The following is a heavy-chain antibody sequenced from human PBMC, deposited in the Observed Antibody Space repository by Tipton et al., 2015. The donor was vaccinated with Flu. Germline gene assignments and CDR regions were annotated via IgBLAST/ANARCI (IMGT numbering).Heavy chain of an antibody. V-gene: IGHV4-38-2*02. D-gene: IGHD3-10*01. CDR2: IYHSGST. CDR3: AREVLLWFREFVP. J-gene: IGHJ5*02. CDR1: GYSISSGYY. Sequence: TLSLTCTVSGYSISSGYYWGWIRQPPGKVLEWIGSIYHSGSTYYNPSLKSRVTISVDTSKNQFSLKLSSVTAADTAVYYCAREVLLWFREFVPWGQGTLVTVSS.